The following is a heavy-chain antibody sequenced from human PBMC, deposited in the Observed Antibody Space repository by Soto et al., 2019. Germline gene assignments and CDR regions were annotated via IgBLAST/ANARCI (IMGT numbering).Heavy chain of an antibody. CDR2: IYPGDSDT. CDR1: GYSFSTYG. CDR3: ARHENGYNPLDY. V-gene: IGHV5-51*07. J-gene: IGHJ4*02. Sequence: GESLKISCTASGYSFSTYGSGWMDLMPGKGLERIGIIYPGDSDTRYRPSSQDQVTISAAKSISTAYLQWSTLKPSDTAMYYCARHENGYNPLDYWGQGTLVTVSS. D-gene: IGHD5-12*01.